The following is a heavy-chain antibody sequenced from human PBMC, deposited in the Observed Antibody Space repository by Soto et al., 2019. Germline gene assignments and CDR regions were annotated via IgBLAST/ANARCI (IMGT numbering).Heavy chain of an antibody. J-gene: IGHJ4*02. CDR2: IKSKGSNYAA. D-gene: IGHD3-22*01. V-gene: IGHV3-73*01. Sequence: GGSLRLSCAASGFTFSGSAIHWVRQASGQGLEWVGRIKSKGSNYAAAYAASGKGRFTISRDDSKNTAYLKMDSLKTEDTALYYCTKLTDSVVITSFDYWVKGTLVTVSS. CDR3: TKLTDSVVITSFDY. CDR1: GFTFSGSA.